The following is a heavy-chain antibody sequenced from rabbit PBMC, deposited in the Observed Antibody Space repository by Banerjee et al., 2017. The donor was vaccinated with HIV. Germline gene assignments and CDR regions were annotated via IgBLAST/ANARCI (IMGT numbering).Heavy chain of an antibody. V-gene: IGHV1S7*01. CDR2: IDPVFGST. D-gene: IGHD4-1*01. CDR1: GFDFSSYY. Sequence: QLVESGGGLVQPGGSLKLSCKASGFDFSSYYRSWVRQAPGKGLEWIGYIDPVFGSTVYASWVNGRFTISRHNAQNTLYLQLNSLTAADTATYFCAIDMGVAAGYYFNLWGQGTLVTVS. CDR3: AIDMGVAAGYYFNL. J-gene: IGHJ4*01.